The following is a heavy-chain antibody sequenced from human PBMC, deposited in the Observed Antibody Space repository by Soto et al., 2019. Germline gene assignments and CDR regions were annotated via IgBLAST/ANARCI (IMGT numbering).Heavy chain of an antibody. V-gene: IGHV4-61*01. CDR3: ARETGENWTYEAH. CDR2: IYYSGST. CDR1: GGSVSSGNYY. D-gene: IGHD1-7*01. Sequence: SETLSLTCTVSGGSVSSGNYYWSWIRQPPGKGLEWIGCIYYSGSTNYNPSLKSRVTISVDTSKNQFSLELSSVTAADTAVYYCARETGENWTYEAHWGPGTLVTVSS. J-gene: IGHJ1*01.